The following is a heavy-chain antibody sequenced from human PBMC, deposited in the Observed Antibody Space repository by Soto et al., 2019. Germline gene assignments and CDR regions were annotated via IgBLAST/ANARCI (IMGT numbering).Heavy chain of an antibody. D-gene: IGHD4-17*01. V-gene: IGHV5-51*01. CDR3: TLSYGDSYYYYYGMDV. CDR1: GFSFSRYT. J-gene: IGHJ6*02. Sequence: GESLKISCVGSGFSFSRYTVGWVRQVPGKGLEWMGVIHPGDSDTIYSPSFQGQVTISADKSISTAYLQWSSLKASDTAVYYCTLSYGDSYYYYYGMDVWGQGTTVTVSS. CDR2: IHPGDSDT.